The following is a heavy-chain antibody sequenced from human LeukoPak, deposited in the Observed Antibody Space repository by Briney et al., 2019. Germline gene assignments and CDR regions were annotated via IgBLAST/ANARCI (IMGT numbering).Heavy chain of an antibody. Sequence: SETLSLTCTVSGGSISSSIYYWGWIRQPPGKGLEWIGSIYYSGSTYYNPSLKSRVTISVDTSKNQFSLKLNSVTAADTAVYYCARHKDFWSGYYPPYFDYWGQGTLVTVSS. D-gene: IGHD3-3*01. CDR2: IYYSGST. CDR1: GGSISSSIYY. CDR3: ARHKDFWSGYYPPYFDY. J-gene: IGHJ4*02. V-gene: IGHV4-39*01.